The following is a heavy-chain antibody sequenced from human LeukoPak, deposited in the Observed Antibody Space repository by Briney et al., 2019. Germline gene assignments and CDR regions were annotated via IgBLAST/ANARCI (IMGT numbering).Heavy chain of an antibody. V-gene: IGHV4-59*01. D-gene: IGHD5-24*01. CDR2: IYYSGST. CDR1: GGSISSYY. CDR3: ARFVGDGYFAY. J-gene: IGHJ4*02. Sequence: SETLSLTCTVSGGSISSYYWSWIRQPPGKGLEWIGYIYYSGSTNYNPSLKSRVTISVDTSKNQFSLKLSSVTAADTAVYYCARFVGDGYFAYWGQGTLVTVSS.